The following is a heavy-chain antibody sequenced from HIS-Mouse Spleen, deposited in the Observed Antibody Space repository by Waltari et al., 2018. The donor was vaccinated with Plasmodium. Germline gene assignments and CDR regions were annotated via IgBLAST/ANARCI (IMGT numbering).Heavy chain of an antibody. CDR2: INRDGSST. J-gene: IGHJ3*02. Sequence: VQLVESGGGLVPIGGSLRLACAASGFTFRSYWMTWVRQASGKGPGWVSRINRDGSSTRYADSVKGRFTISRDNAKNTLYLQMNSLRAEDTAVYYCARTIAAAGTGDAFDMWGQGTMVTVSS. V-gene: IGHV3-74*01. D-gene: IGHD6-13*01. CDR1: GFTFRSYW. CDR3: ARTIAAAGTGDAFDM.